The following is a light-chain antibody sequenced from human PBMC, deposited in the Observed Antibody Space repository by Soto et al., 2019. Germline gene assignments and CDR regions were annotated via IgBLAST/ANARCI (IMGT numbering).Light chain of an antibody. J-gene: IGKJ2*01. V-gene: IGKV4-1*01. CDR2: WAS. CDR3: QQYYSTPPYT. Sequence: IVMTQSPDSLGVSLGERATINCKSSQSVLYSSNNRNYLAWYRQKPGQPPKLLIYWASIREFGVPDRISGSGSGTDFTLTISSLQAEAVAIYYCQQYYSTPPYTFGQGTKLEIK. CDR1: QSVLYSSNNRNY.